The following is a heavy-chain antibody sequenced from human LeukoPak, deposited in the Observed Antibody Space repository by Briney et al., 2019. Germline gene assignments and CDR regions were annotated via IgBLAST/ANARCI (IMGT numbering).Heavy chain of an antibody. J-gene: IGHJ6*03. Sequence: GASVKVSCKASGYTFTSYYMHWVRQAPGQGLEWMGWINPNSGGTNYAQKFQGRVTMTRDTSISTAYMELSRLRSDDTAVYYCARDAVRGVTPFNYMDVWGKGTTVTISS. CDR2: INPNSGGT. CDR1: GYTFTSYY. D-gene: IGHD3-10*01. CDR3: ARDAVRGVTPFNYMDV. V-gene: IGHV1-2*02.